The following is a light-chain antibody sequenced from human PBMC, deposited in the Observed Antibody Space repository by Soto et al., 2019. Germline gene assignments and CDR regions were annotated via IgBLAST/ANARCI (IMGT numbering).Light chain of an antibody. CDR1: QNIRKY. CDR2: AAS. J-gene: IGKJ1*01. Sequence: DIQMTQSPSSLSASVGDRVTITCRASQNIRKYLNWYQQKPGKAPKLLIYAASNLQSGAPSRFSGSGSGTDFTLTINSLEPEDFATYFCQQSYSTPQRTFGQGTKVEIK. V-gene: IGKV1-39*01. CDR3: QQSYSTPQRT.